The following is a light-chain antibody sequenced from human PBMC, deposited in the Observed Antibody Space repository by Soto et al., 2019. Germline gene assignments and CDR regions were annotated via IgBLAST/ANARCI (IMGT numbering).Light chain of an antibody. CDR2: QHS. Sequence: SYELTQRPSVSVSPGQTASITCSGDKLGDKYACWYQQKPGQSPVLVIYQHSKRPSGIPERFSGSNSGNTATLTISGTQAMDEADYYCQAWDSSTDVVFGGGTKVTVL. V-gene: IGLV3-1*01. CDR3: QAWDSSTDVV. J-gene: IGLJ2*01. CDR1: KLGDKY.